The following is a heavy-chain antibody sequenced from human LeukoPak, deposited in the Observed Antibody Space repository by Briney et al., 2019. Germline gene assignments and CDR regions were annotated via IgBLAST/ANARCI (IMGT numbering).Heavy chain of an antibody. CDR1: GGSISSGGYY. CDR3: ARGEDYGGNSGDWYFDL. V-gene: IGHV4-30-2*01. J-gene: IGHJ2*01. Sequence: PSQTLSLTCAVSGGSISSGGYYWSWIRQPPGKGLEWIGYIYHSGSTYYNPSLKSRVTISVDRSKNQFSLKLSSVTAADTAVYYCARGEDYGGNSGDWYFDLWGRGTLVTVSS. D-gene: IGHD4-17*01. CDR2: IYHSGST.